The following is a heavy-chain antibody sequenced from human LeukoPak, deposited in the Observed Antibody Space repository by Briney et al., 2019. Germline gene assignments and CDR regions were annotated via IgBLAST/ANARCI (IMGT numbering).Heavy chain of an antibody. CDR3: ARARPKYGSGSYYPHYYYYYMDV. V-gene: IGHV4-4*08. Sequence: PSETLSLTCTVSGGSISSYYWSWIRQPPGKGLEWIGRIYTSGSTNYNPSLKSRVTISVDTSKNQFSLKLSSVTAADTAVYYCARARPKYGSGSYYPHYYYYYMDVWGKGTTVTISS. D-gene: IGHD3-10*01. J-gene: IGHJ6*03. CDR1: GGSISSYY. CDR2: IYTSGST.